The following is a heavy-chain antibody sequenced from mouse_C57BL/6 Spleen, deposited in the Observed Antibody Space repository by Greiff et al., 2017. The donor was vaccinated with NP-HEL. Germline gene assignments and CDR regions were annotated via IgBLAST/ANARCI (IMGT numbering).Heavy chain of an antibody. V-gene: IGHV1-9*01. D-gene: IGHD4-1*01. J-gene: IGHJ3*01. CDR3: ALTGTKLPFAY. CDR1: GYTFTGYW. CDR2: ILPGSGST. Sequence: QVQLQQSGAELMKPGASVKLSCKATGYTFTGYWIEWVKQRPGHGLEWIGEILPGSGSTNYNEKFKGKATFTADTSSNTAYMQLSSLTTEDSAIYYCALTGTKLPFAYWGQGTLVTVSA.